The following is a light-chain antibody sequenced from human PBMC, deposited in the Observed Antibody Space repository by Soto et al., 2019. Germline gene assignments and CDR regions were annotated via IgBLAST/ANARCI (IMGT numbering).Light chain of an antibody. CDR3: QQYGSSGT. Sequence: EILMTQSPATLSVSPGERRTLSCRARQSVTSDDLAWYQRKPGQAPRLLIHGASSRATGIPDRLSGSGSGTVFTLAIRRLEPEDFAVYYCQQYGSSGTFGQGTKV. J-gene: IGKJ1*01. V-gene: IGKV3-20*01. CDR2: GAS. CDR1: QSVTSDD.